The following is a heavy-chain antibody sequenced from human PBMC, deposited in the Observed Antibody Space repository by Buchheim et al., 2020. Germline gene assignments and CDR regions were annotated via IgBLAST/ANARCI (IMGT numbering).Heavy chain of an antibody. CDR1: GFNFSIYA. J-gene: IGHJ4*02. CDR3: AKRTDVGDWGFDH. CDR2: FSGSGGGT. D-gene: IGHD3-16*01. Sequence: EVQLLESGGGLVQPGGSLRLSCAASGFNFSIYAMTWVRQAPGKGLEWVSSFSGSGGGTYYADSVKGRFTISRDNSKNNLYLQMDIMRVEDTAVYYCAKRTDVGDWGFDHWGQGTL. V-gene: IGHV3-23*01.